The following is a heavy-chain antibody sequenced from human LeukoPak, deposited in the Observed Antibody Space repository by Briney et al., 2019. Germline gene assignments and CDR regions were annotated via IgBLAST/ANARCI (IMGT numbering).Heavy chain of an antibody. CDR2: INHSGST. J-gene: IGHJ5*02. V-gene: IGHV4-34*01. CDR1: GGSFSGYY. CDR3: ARASEVVVAARYNWFDP. Sequence: SETLPLTCAVYGGSFSGYYGSWIRQPPGKGLEWIGEINHSGSTNYNPSLKSRVTISVDTSKNQFSLKLSSVTAADTAVYYCARASEVVVAARYNWFDPWGQGTLVTVSS. D-gene: IGHD2-15*01.